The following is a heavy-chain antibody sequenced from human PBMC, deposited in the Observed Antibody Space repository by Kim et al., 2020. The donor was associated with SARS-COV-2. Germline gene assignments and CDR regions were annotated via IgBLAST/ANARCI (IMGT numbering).Heavy chain of an antibody. CDR1: GNTLSKLS. J-gene: IGHJ4*01. CDR2: FDPEDGEP. V-gene: IGHV1-24*01. D-gene: IGHD3-16*02. Sequence: ASVKVSCKVSGNTLSKLSMHWVRRTPRQGLEWMGGFDPEDGEPIYAQRFKGRVTMTADTSTDTAFMDLTSLTSEDTALYYCATVNYDHVWGRYRQFDDWG. CDR3: ATVNYDHVWGRYRQFDD.